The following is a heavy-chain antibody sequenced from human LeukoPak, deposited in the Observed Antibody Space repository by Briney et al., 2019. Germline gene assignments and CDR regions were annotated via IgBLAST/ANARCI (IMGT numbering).Heavy chain of an antibody. D-gene: IGHD3-22*01. CDR2: INHSGST. J-gene: IGHJ4*02. V-gene: IGHV4-34*01. CDR3: AARRSSGYYYPRRYCFDY. Sequence: SETLSLTCAVYGGSFSGYYWSWIRQPPGKGLEWIGEINHSGSTNYNPSLKSRVTISVDTSKNQFSLKLSSVTAADTAVYYCAARRSSGYYYPRRYCFDYWGQGTLVTVSS. CDR1: GGSFSGYY.